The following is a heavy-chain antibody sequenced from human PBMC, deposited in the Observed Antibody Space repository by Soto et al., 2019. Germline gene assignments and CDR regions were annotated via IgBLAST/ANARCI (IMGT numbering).Heavy chain of an antibody. D-gene: IGHD3-3*01. J-gene: IGHJ6*02. CDR2: ISYDGSNK. CDR3: ARDPLREWLSSRPKLGREEYYYYGMDV. V-gene: IGHV3-30-3*01. CDR1: GFTFSSYA. Sequence: PGGSLRLSCAASGFTFSSYAMHWVRQAPGKGLEWVAVISYDGSNKYYADSVKGRFTISRDNSKNTLYLQMNSLRAEDTAVYYCARDPLREWLSSRPKLGREEYYYYGMDVWGQGTTVTVSS.